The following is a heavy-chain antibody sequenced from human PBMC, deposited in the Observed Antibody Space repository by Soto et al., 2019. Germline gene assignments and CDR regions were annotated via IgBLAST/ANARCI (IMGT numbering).Heavy chain of an antibody. D-gene: IGHD6-13*01. V-gene: IGHV4-4*07. CDR3: ARDWPLGRPHLIIAAAWDYYYGMDV. CDR2: IYTSGST. Sequence: PSETVSLTCTVSGGSISSYYWSWIRQPAGKGLEWIGRIYTSGSTNYNPSLKSRATMSVDTSKNQFSLKLSSVTAADTAVYYCARDWPLGRPHLIIAAAWDYYYGMDVWGQGTTVTVSS. J-gene: IGHJ6*02. CDR1: GGSISSYY.